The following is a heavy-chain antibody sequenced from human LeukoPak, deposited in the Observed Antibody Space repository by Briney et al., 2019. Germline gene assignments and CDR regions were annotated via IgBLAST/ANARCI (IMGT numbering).Heavy chain of an antibody. D-gene: IGHD2-15*01. J-gene: IGHJ5*02. Sequence: SEALSLTCTVSGYSLSSGYDWGWIRQPPGKGLEWIGSIYYRRTTYYNPSLKSRVTISVDTSKHQFSLRLSSMTAADTDLYYCARYAVVAATEWFDPWGPGTLVTVSS. CDR1: GYSLSSGYD. CDR3: ARYAVVAATEWFDP. CDR2: IYYRRTT. V-gene: IGHV4-38-2*02.